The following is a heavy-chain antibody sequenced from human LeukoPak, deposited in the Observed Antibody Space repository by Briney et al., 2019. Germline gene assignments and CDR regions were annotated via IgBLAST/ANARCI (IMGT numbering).Heavy chain of an antibody. CDR3: ARDHRRVVGATGLDY. J-gene: IGHJ4*02. CDR1: GYTFTSYG. V-gene: IGHV1-18*01. CDR2: ISAYNGNT. D-gene: IGHD1-26*01. Sequence: ASVKVSCKASGYTFTSYGTSWVRQAPGQGLEWMGWISAYNGNTNYAQKLQGRVTMTTDTSTSTAYMELRSLRSDDTAVYYCARDHRRVVGATGLDYWGQGTLVTVSS.